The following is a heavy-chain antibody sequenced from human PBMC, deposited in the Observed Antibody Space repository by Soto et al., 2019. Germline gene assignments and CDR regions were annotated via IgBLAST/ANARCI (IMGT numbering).Heavy chain of an antibody. CDR1: GFTFSSYA. CDR2: ISGSGGST. CDR3: APRYCSSTSCYPN. Sequence: GGSLRLSCAASGFTFSSYAMSWVRQAPGKGLEWVSAISGSGGSTYYADSVKGRFTISRDNSKNTLYLQMNSLRAEDTAVYYFAPRYCSSTSCYPNWGQGSLVTVSS. D-gene: IGHD2-2*01. V-gene: IGHV3-23*01. J-gene: IGHJ1*01.